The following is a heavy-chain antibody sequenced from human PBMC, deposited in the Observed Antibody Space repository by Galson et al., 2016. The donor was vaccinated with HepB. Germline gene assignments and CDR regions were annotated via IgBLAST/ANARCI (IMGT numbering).Heavy chain of an antibody. CDR2: ISASGVT. J-gene: IGHJ4*02. Sequence: SLRLSCAGSGFTLSSNSMNWVRQAPGTGLQWVAKISASGVTYHADSVCGRFTISRDDAKNSLDLEMNRLRDEDTAVYFCVRDIDWAFDSWGQGALVTVSS. V-gene: IGHV3-48*02. CDR3: VRDIDWAFDS. D-gene: IGHD3-9*01. CDR1: GFTLSSNS.